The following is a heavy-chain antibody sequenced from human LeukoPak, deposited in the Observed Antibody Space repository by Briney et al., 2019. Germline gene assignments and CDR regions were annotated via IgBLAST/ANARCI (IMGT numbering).Heavy chain of an antibody. D-gene: IGHD2-2*01. CDR1: GFTFRNYG. V-gene: IGHV3-30*18. CDR3: AKEGSEFSSSFLDY. CDR2: ISHDATVK. Sequence: PGGSLRLSCAASGFTFRNYGMKWVRQAPGKGLEWVAVISHDATVKYYADSVKGRFTISRDDSTTTLVLQMNSLRVEDTAVYFCAKEGSEFSSSFLDYWGQGTLVTVSS. J-gene: IGHJ4*02.